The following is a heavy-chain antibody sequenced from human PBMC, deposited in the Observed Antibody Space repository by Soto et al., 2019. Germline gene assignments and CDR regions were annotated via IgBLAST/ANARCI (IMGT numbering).Heavy chain of an antibody. CDR3: ASTSVSHGAFDI. CDR2: ISAYNGNT. D-gene: IGHD3-16*02. V-gene: IGHV1-18*01. Sequence: AASVKVSCKASGGTFSSYGISWVRQAPGQGLEWMGWISAYNGNTNYAQKLQGRVTMTTDTSTSTAYMELRSLRSDDTAVYYCASTSVSHGAFDIWGQGTMVTVSS. J-gene: IGHJ3*02. CDR1: GGTFSSYG.